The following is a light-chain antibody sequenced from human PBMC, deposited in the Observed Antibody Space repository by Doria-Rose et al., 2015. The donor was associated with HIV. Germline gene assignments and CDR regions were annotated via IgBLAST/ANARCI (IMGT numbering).Light chain of an antibody. V-gene: IGKV1-39*01. CDR1: QTVSTY. Sequence: SLSASIGDRVTITCLASQTVSTYLNWFQQEPGKAPKLLIYAASRLQGGVPSRFSGSGSGTDFTLTISGLQPGDFATYYCQQTYSSPPWTFGQGTKVEMK. CDR3: QQTYSSPPWT. CDR2: AAS. J-gene: IGKJ1*01.